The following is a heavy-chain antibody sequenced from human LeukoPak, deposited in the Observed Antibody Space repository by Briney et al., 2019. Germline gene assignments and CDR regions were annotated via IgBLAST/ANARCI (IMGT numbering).Heavy chain of an antibody. Sequence: GGSLRLSCAASGFTFSSYDMHWVRQATGKGLEWVSAIGTAGDTYYPGSVRGRFTISRDNSKNMLYLHMNSLRVEDTAVYYCTRDPDRSGFDFWGQGTLVTVSS. CDR3: TRDPDRSGFDF. CDR2: IGTAGDT. CDR1: GFTFSSYD. V-gene: IGHV3-13*01. D-gene: IGHD3-22*01. J-gene: IGHJ4*02.